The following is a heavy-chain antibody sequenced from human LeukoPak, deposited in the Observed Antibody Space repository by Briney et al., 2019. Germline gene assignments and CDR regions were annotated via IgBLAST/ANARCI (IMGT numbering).Heavy chain of an antibody. CDR2: IQNDASTE. CDR3: ARELSQIVWGGLDY. Sequence: PGGSLRLSCAASGFIFSHYGMHWVRQAPGKGLEWVAVIQNDASTENFADSVKGRFTISRDNSKNTVFLQMNSLRVEDMAVYYCARELSQIVWGGLDYGGQGTLVSVSS. J-gene: IGHJ4*02. CDR1: GFIFSHYG. V-gene: IGHV3-33*05. D-gene: IGHD2-21*01.